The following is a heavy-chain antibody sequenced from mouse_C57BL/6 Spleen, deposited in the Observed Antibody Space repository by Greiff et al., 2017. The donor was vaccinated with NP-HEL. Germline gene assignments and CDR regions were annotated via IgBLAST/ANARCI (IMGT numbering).Heavy chain of an antibody. D-gene: IGHD1-1*01. CDR3: AYGSSSYWYFDV. Sequence: VQLQQSGPELVKPGASVKLSCKASGYTFTSYDINWVKQRPGQGLEWIGWISPRDGSTKYNEKFKGKATLTVDTSSSTAYMELHSLTSEDSAVYFCAYGSSSYWYFDVWGTGTTVTVSS. V-gene: IGHV1-85*01. CDR2: ISPRDGST. J-gene: IGHJ1*03. CDR1: GYTFTSYD.